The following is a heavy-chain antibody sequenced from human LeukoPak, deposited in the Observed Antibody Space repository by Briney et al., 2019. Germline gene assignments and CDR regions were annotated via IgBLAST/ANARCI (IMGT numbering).Heavy chain of an antibody. CDR3: ASSGWPFDY. CDR1: GFTFSDYA. V-gene: IGHV3-48*03. D-gene: IGHD6-19*01. CDR2: ISSSGSTI. J-gene: IGHJ4*02. Sequence: PGGSLRLSCVASGFTFSDYAMNWVRQAPGKGLEWVSYISSSGSTIYYADSVKGRFTISRDNAKNSLYLQMNSLRAEDTAVYYCASSGWPFDYWGQGTLVTVSS.